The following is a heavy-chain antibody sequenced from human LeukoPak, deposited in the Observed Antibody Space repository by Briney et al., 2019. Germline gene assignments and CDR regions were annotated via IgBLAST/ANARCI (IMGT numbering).Heavy chain of an antibody. CDR1: GFTVSSNY. Sequence: GGSLRLSCAASGFTVSSNYMTWVRQAPGKGLEWVSVISGSGDSTYYADSVKGRFTISRDNSKNTLYVQMNSLRAEDTAVYYCAKDLGYDYVWGSYRSDYWGQGTLATVSS. CDR3: AKDLGYDYVWGSYRSDY. CDR2: ISGSGDST. J-gene: IGHJ4*02. V-gene: IGHV3-23*01. D-gene: IGHD3-16*02.